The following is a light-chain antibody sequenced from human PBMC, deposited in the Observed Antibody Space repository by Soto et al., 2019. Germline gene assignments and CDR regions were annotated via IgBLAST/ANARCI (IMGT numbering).Light chain of an antibody. Sequence: SYELTQPPSVSVAPGKTASVAGGGSNIGSKSVHWYQKKSGQAPVLVMYYDSDRPSGIPERFSGSNSGNTATLTISRVEAGDEAGYCCQVWDISSGHVVFGGGTKLTVL. CDR3: QVWDISSGHVV. V-gene: IGLV3-21*01. J-gene: IGLJ3*02. CDR2: YDS. CDR1: NIGSKS.